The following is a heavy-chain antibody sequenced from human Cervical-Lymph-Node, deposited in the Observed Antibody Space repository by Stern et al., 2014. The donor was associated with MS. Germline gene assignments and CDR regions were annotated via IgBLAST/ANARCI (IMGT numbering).Heavy chain of an antibody. V-gene: IGHV2-70*01. J-gene: IGHJ3*02. D-gene: IGHD6-6*01. Sequence: QVTLKESGPALVKPTQTLTLTCTFSGFSLTTSGMCVSWIRQPPGKALEWLAFIDWDDDKSYNTSLKTRLTISKDTSKNQVVLTMTNMDPVDTATYYCARFYSSSSFADAFDIWGQGTVVTVSS. CDR1: GFSLTTSGMC. CDR3: ARFYSSSSFADAFDI. CDR2: IDWDDDK.